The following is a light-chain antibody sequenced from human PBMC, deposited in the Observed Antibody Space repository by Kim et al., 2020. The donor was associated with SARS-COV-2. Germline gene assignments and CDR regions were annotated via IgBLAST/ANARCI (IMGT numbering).Light chain of an antibody. V-gene: IGLV10-54*01. Sequence: RQTATLPCTGNSNNVGYQGAAWLQQHQGHPPKLLSSRNNNRPSGISERLSASRSGNTASLTITGLQPEDEADYYCSAWDNSLNVWVFGGGTQLTVL. CDR2: RNN. J-gene: IGLJ3*02. CDR3: SAWDNSLNVWV. CDR1: SNNVGYQG.